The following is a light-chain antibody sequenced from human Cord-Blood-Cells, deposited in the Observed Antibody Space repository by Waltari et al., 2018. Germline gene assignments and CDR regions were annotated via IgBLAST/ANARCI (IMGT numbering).Light chain of an antibody. CDR1: SSDVGGYNY. V-gene: IGLV2-14*01. Sequence: QSALTQPASVSGPPGQSITISCTGTSSDVGGYNYVSWYQQHPGKAPKLMIYDVSKRPSGVSNRFSSSKSGNTASLTISGLQAEDEADYYCSSYTSSSTYVVFGGGTKLTVL. CDR2: DVS. J-gene: IGLJ2*01. CDR3: SSYTSSSTYVV.